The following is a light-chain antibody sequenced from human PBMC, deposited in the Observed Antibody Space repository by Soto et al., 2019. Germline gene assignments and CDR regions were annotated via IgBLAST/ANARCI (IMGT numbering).Light chain of an antibody. CDR3: QQYNNWPPLT. J-gene: IGKJ4*01. Sequence: LIPQSPATLSVSPWERAILSRRASQSVSSNLAWYQQKPGQAPRLLIYGASTRATGVAARFSGSGSGTEFTLTISSLQSEDFAVYYCQQYNNWPPLTFGGGTKVDIK. V-gene: IGKV3-15*01. CDR2: GAS. CDR1: QSVSSN.